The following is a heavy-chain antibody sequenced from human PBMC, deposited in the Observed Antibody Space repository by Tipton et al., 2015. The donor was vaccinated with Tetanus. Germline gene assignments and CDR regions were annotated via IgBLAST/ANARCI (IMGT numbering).Heavy chain of an antibody. D-gene: IGHD2-2*01. V-gene: IGHV4-34*01. J-gene: IGHJ5*02. Sequence: LRLSCAASGFTFSGYNWSWIRQPPGKGLEWIGDINHSGSTNYSPSLKSRVTISVDTSKNQFSLNLNSVTAADTAIYYCARGLTSPSMGVWFDPWGQGTLVTVSS. CDR2: INHSGST. CDR3: ARGLTSPSMGVWFDP. CDR1: GFTFSGYN.